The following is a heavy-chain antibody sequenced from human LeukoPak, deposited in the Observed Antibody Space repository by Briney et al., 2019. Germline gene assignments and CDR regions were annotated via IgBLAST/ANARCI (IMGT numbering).Heavy chain of an antibody. J-gene: IGHJ4*02. Sequence: SVKASCKASGGTFSSYAISWVRQAPGQGLEWMGGIIPIFGTANYAQKFQGRVTITADESTSTAYMELSSLRSEDTAVYYCARYYYDSSGYYAAFDYWGQGTLVTVSS. D-gene: IGHD3-22*01. V-gene: IGHV1-69*13. CDR1: GGTFSSYA. CDR3: ARYYYDSSGYYAAFDY. CDR2: IIPIFGTA.